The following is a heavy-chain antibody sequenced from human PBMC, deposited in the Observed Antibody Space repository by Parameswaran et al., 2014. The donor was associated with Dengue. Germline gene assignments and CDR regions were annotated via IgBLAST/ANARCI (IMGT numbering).Heavy chain of an antibody. D-gene: IGHD3-10*01. Sequence: WVRQAPGQGLEWMGIINPSGGSTSYAQKFQGRVTMTRDTSTSTVYMELSSLRSEDTAVYYCAREPIGYGSGSYGDYWGQGTLVTVSS. CDR2: INPSGGST. V-gene: IGHV1-46*01. J-gene: IGHJ4*02. CDR3: AREPIGYGSGSYGDY.